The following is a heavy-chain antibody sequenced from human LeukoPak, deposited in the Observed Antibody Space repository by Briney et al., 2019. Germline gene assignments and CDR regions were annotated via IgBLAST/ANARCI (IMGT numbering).Heavy chain of an antibody. Sequence: SETLSLTCTVSDGSISSSTYYWIWIRQPPGKGLEWIGSIYYTGTTYYNPSLKSRVTISVDTTMNQFSLKVNSLTAADTAVYYCARDQRYYDSSGYYGIDYWSQATLATV. D-gene: IGHD3-22*01. J-gene: IGHJ4*02. V-gene: IGHV4-39*07. CDR1: DGSISSSTYY. CDR3: ARDQRYYDSSGYYGIDY. CDR2: IYYTGTT.